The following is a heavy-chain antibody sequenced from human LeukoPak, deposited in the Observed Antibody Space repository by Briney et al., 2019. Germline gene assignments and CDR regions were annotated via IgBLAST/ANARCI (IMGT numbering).Heavy chain of an antibody. Sequence: SETLSLTCAVSGYSISSGYYWGWIRQPPGKGLEWIGSIYHSGSTYYNPSLKSRVTISVDTSKNQFSLKLSFVTAADTAVYYCAEVGGIWGQGTLVTVSS. V-gene: IGHV4-38-2*01. J-gene: IGHJ4*02. CDR3: AEVGGI. D-gene: IGHD2-2*01. CDR2: IYHSGST. CDR1: GYSISSGYY.